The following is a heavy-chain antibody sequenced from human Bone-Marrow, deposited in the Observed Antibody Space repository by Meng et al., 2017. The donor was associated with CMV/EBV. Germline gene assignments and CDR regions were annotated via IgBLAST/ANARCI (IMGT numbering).Heavy chain of an antibody. CDR2: IYPGDSDT. V-gene: IGHV5-51*01. Sequence: KVSGKGSGYSFTSYWIGWVRQMPGKGLEWMGIIYPGDSDTRYSPSFQGQVTISSDKSISTAYLQWSSLKASDTAIYYCARPWPQYSSSSVEAFDIWGQGTMVTVSS. CDR1: GYSFTSYW. D-gene: IGHD6-6*01. J-gene: IGHJ3*02. CDR3: ARPWPQYSSSSVEAFDI.